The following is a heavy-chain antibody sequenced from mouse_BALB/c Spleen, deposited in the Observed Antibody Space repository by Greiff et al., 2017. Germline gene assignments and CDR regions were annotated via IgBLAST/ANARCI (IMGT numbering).Heavy chain of an antibody. CDR1: GYSITSGYY. Sequence: ESGPGLVKPSQSLSLTCSVTGYSITSGYYWNWIRQFPGNKLEWMGYISYDGSNNYNPSLKNRISITRDTSKNQFFLKLNSVTTEDTATYYCASLTTVGATDYWGQGTTLTVSS. D-gene: IGHD1-1*01. CDR3: ASLTTVGATDY. CDR2: ISYDGSN. J-gene: IGHJ2*01. V-gene: IGHV3-6*02.